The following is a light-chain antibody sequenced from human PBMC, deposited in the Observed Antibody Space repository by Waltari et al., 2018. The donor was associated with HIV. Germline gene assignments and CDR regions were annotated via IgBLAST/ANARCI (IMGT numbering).Light chain of an antibody. CDR3: HTWGPGIQV. CDR1: SGHTNYA. CDR2: VTSGGSH. Sequence: QVVLTQSPSASASLGASVKLTCTLSSGHTNYAIAWHQQKPGTGPRYLMKVTSGGSHIKGDGIPDRFSGSSSGAERYLTISSLQSDDEADYYCHTWGPGIQVFGGGTKLTVL. V-gene: IGLV4-69*01. J-gene: IGLJ2*01.